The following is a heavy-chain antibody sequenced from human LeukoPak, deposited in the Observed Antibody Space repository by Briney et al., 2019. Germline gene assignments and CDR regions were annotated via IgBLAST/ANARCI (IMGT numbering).Heavy chain of an antibody. D-gene: IGHD1-1*01. CDR3: ARGSTGTDDFDY. Sequence: SVKVSCRASGGTFSSYAISWVRQAPGQGLEWMGGIIPIFGTANYAQKFQGRVTITADESTSTAYMELSSLRSEDTAVYYCARGSTGTDDFDYWGQGTLVTVSS. J-gene: IGHJ4*02. CDR1: GGTFSSYA. V-gene: IGHV1-69*13. CDR2: IIPIFGTA.